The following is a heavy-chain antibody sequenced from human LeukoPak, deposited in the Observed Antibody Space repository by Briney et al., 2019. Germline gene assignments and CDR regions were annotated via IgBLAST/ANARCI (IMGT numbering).Heavy chain of an antibody. V-gene: IGHV4-4*09. D-gene: IGHD6-13*01. CDR2: IYTSGSN. CDR3: ARLIYSSSWGDYYYYMDF. CDR1: GGSISSYY. Sequence: SETLSLTCTVSGGSISSYYWSWIRQPPGKGLEWIGYIYTSGSNNYNPSLKSRVTISVDTSKNQFSLKLSSVTAADTAVYYCARLIYSSSWGDYYYYMDFWGKGTTVTVSS. J-gene: IGHJ6*03.